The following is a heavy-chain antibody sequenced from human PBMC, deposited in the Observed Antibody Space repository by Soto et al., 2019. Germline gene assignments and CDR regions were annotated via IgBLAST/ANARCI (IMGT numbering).Heavy chain of an antibody. D-gene: IGHD6-19*01. CDR1: GGSFSGYY. CDR3: ARALAVPGYYFDY. CDR2: INHSGHT. J-gene: IGHJ4*02. V-gene: IGHV4-34*01. Sequence: SETLSLTCAVYGGSFSGYYWSWIRQPPGKGLEWIGEINHSGHTSYNPSLKSRVTISIDTSNNQFSLKLSSVTAADTAVYYCARALAVPGYYFDYWGQGTLVTVSS.